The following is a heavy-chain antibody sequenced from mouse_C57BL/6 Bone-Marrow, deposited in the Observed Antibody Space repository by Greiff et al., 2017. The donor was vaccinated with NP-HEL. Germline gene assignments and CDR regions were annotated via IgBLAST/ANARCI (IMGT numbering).Heavy chain of an antibody. D-gene: IGHD1-1*01. CDR1: GFTFSDAW. J-gene: IGHJ1*03. V-gene: IGHV6-6*01. CDR2: IRNKANNHAT. CDR3: TRNYGSRPWYFDV. Sequence: EVKVEESGGGLVQPGGSMKLSCAASGFTFSDAWMDWVRQSPEKGLEWVAEIRNKANNHATYYAESVKGRFTISRDDSKSSVYLQMNSLRAEDTGIYYCTRNYGSRPWYFDVWGTGTTVTVSS.